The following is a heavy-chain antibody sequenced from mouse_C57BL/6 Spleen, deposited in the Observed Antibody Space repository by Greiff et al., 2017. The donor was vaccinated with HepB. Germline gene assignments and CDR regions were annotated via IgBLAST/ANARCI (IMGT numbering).Heavy chain of an antibody. CDR1: GYTFTSYW. J-gene: IGHJ3*01. D-gene: IGHD1-1*01. V-gene: IGHV1-59*01. CDR3: AREVVAPFAY. Sequence: QVQLQQPGAELVRPGTSVKLSCKASGYTFTSYWMHWVKQRPGQGLEWIGVIDPSDSYTNYNQKFKGKATLTVDTSSSTAYMQLSSLTSEDSAVYYCAREVVAPFAYWGQGTLVTVSA. CDR2: IDPSDSYT.